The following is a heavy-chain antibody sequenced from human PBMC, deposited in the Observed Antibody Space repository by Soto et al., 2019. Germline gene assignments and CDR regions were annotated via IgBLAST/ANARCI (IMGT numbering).Heavy chain of an antibody. CDR2: IYPGDSDT. Sequence: GESLKISCTGSGYAFTSYWIAWVRQMPGKGLEWMGIIYPGDSDTRYSPSFQGQVTISADKSITTAYLQWSSLKASDTAMYYCARGYCTTTICDPWFDPWGQGTLVTVSS. D-gene: IGHD2-2*01. CDR1: GYAFTSYW. V-gene: IGHV5-51*01. CDR3: ARGYCTTTICDPWFDP. J-gene: IGHJ5*02.